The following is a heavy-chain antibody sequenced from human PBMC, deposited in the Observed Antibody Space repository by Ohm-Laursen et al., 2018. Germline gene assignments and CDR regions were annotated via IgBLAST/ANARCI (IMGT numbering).Heavy chain of an antibody. CDR1: GGSFSGYY. CDR3: TRGGLYPSPLDP. D-gene: IGHD3/OR15-3a*01. Sequence: SQTLSLTCAVYGGSFSGYYWSWIRQPPGKGLEWIEEITHSGGTDYNPSLKSRLIMTVDPSKNHFSLNLTSVTAADTAVYYCTRGGLYPSPLDPWGQGSLVTVSS. J-gene: IGHJ5*02. V-gene: IGHV4-34*01. CDR2: ITHSGGT.